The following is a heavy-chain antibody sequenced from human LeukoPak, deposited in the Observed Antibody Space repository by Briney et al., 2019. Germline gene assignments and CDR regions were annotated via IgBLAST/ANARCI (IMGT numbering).Heavy chain of an antibody. J-gene: IGHJ3*02. CDR2: ISGDGGST. Sequence: GGSLRLSCAASGFTFDGYAMNWVRQAPGKGLEWVSLISGDGGSTYYADSVKGRFTISRDNTKNSLYLQMNSLRTEGTAVYYCAKDKTLWCGDRVWAFDIWGQGTMVTVSS. D-gene: IGHD3-10*01. CDR3: AKDKTLWCGDRVWAFDI. CDR1: GFTFDGYA. V-gene: IGHV3-43*02.